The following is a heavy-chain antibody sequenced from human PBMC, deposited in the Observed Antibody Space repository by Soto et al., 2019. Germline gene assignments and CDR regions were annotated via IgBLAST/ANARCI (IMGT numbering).Heavy chain of an antibody. V-gene: IGHV4-39*01. D-gene: IGHD3-3*01. CDR1: GGSISSSSYY. J-gene: IGHJ3*02. CDR3: ARRLGGYDFWSGYYPWAFDI. Sequence: SETLSLTCTVSGGSISSSSYYWGWIRQPPGKGLEWIGSIYYSGSTYYNPSLKSRVTISVDTSKNQFSLKLSSVTAADTAVYYCARRLGGYDFWSGYYPWAFDIWGQGTMVTVSS. CDR2: IYYSGST.